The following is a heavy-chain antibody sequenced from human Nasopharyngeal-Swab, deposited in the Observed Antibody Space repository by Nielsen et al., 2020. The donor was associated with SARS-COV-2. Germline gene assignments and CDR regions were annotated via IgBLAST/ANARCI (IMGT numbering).Heavy chain of an antibody. D-gene: IGHD2-15*01. CDR2: ISSDGSDK. Sequence: GGSLRLSCAASGFTFSDYYMHWVRQAPGKGLEWVTVISSDGSDKQYVDSVKGRFTISRDNSKNTLYLQVKSLRADDTGVYYCASLRADTPDFAYLGQGTLVTVSS. CDR3: ASLRADTPDFAY. CDR1: GFTFSDYY. J-gene: IGHJ4*02. V-gene: IGHV3-30*03.